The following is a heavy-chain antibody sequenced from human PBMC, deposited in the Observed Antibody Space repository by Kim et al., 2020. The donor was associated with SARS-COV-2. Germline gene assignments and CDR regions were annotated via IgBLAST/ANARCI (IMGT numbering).Heavy chain of an antibody. D-gene: IGHD6-19*01. CDR3: ATWVSSSGWYGDY. V-gene: IGHV1-24*01. J-gene: IGHJ4*02. Sequence: YAQNVQGRVPMTEDTSTDTAYMELSSLRSEDTAVYYCATWVSSSGWYGDYWGQGTLVTVSS.